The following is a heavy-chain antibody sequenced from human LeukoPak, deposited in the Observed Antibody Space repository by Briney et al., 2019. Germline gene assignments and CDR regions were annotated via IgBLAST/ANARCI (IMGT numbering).Heavy chain of an antibody. D-gene: IGHD5-12*01. CDR1: GGSVSSYY. Sequence: SETLSLTCTVSGGSVSSYYWSWIRQPPGKGLEWIGYIYYSGSTYYNPSLKSRVTISVDTSKNQFSLKLSSVTAADTAVYYCASSYVDIVATGAFDYWGQGTLVTVSS. V-gene: IGHV4-59*08. CDR2: IYYSGST. J-gene: IGHJ4*02. CDR3: ASSYVDIVATGAFDY.